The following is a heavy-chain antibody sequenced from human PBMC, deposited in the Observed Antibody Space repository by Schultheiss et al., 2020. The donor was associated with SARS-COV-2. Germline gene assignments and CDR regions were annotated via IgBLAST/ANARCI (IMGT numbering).Heavy chain of an antibody. CDR3: AKDRLGQQLDYYFDY. V-gene: IGHV3-74*01. D-gene: IGHD6-13*01. Sequence: GGSLRLSCAASGFTFSSYWMHWVRQAPGKGLVWVSRINSDGSSTSYADSVKGRFTISRDNSKNTLYLQMNSLRAEDTAVYYCAKDRLGQQLDYYFDYWGQGTLVTVSS. CDR1: GFTFSSYW. CDR2: INSDGSST. J-gene: IGHJ4*02.